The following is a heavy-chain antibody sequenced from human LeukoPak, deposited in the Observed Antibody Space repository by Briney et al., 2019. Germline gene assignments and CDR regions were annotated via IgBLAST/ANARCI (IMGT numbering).Heavy chain of an antibody. D-gene: IGHD2-21*02. V-gene: IGHV1-69*04. CDR2: IIPIFGIA. CDR1: GGTFSSYA. CDR3: ARDPPYCGGDCYRRAGYYYYGMDV. J-gene: IGHJ6*02. Sequence: SVKVSCKASGGTFSSYAISWVRQAPGQGLEWMGRIIPIFGIANYAQKFQGRVTITADKSTSTAYMELSSLRSEDTAVYYCARDPPYCGGDCYRRAGYYYYGMDVWGQGTTVTVSS.